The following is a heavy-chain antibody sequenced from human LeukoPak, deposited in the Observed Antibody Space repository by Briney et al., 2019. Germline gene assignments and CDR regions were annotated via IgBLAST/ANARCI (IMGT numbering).Heavy chain of an antibody. V-gene: IGHV7-4-1*02. J-gene: IGHJ4*02. CDR1: GYTFTSYA. CDR3: ASQGSSGWYYFDY. CDR2: INTYTGNP. Sequence: GASVKVSCKASGYTFTSYAMNWVRQAPGQGLEFMGWINTYTGNPTYAQAFTGRFVFSLDTSVSTAYLQISSLKAEDTAVYYCASQGSSGWYYFDYWGQGTLVTVSS. D-gene: IGHD6-19*01.